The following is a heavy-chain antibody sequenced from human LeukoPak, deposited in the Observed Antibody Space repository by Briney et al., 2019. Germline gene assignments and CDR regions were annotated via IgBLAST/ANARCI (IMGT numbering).Heavy chain of an antibody. D-gene: IGHD3-3*01. CDR1: GFTVSDYY. CDR2: ISSSGSTI. J-gene: IGHJ4*02. V-gene: IGHV3-11*01. Sequence: GRSLTLSCAAAGFTVSDYYMGWVRPAPGSGLEWVSYISSSGSTIYYADSVKGRFTISRDNAKNSLYLQMNSLRAEDTAVYYCARDRYGYYLWGQGTLVTVSS. CDR3: ARDRYGYYL.